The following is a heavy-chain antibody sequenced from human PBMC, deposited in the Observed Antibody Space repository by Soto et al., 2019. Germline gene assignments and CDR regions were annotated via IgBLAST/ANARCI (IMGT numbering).Heavy chain of an antibody. CDR3: ARDYYYGSGNYYRADYYHYGMDV. CDR1: GFTVTSYY. Sequence: PGGSLRLSCAASGFTVTSYYMSWVRQAPGKGLEWVSLIYTGGNTNYADCVKGRFTISRDNSKNTLYLQMNSLRAEDTAVYYCARDYYYGSGNYYRADYYHYGMDVWGQGTTVTVSS. D-gene: IGHD3-10*01. CDR2: IYTGGNT. V-gene: IGHV3-53*01. J-gene: IGHJ6*02.